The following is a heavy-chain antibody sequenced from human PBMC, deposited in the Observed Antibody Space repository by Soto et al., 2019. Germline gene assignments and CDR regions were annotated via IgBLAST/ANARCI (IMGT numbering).Heavy chain of an antibody. CDR3: ASHFTGVLVLGASPPGGDNYGWDV. Sequence: QVQLVQSGAEVKKPGSSVKVSCKASGGTFSRYTFTWVRQAPGQGLEWMGRIIPILDIPNYAQNFQGRVTITADNSTSTAYMELSSLTSDDTAVYYCASHFTGVLVLGASPPGGDNYGWDVWGQGTKVTVSS. D-gene: IGHD2-15*01. CDR2: IIPILDIP. CDR1: GGTFSRYT. V-gene: IGHV1-69*02. J-gene: IGHJ6*02.